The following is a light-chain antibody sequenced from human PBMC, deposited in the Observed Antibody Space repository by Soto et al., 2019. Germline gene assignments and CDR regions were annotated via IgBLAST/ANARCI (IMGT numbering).Light chain of an antibody. CDR2: GAS. J-gene: IGKJ5*01. V-gene: IGKV3-11*01. Sequence: EIVMTQSPATLSVSPGERATLSCWASETVATNLAWYQQKPGQAPRLLISGASTRATGIPPRFSGSGSGTDFTLTISSLEPEDSAVYYCQQRHMWPITFGQGTRLEIK. CDR1: ETVATN. CDR3: QQRHMWPIT.